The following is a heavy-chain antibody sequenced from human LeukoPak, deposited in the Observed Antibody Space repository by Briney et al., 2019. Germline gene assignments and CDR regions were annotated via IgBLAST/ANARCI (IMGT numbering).Heavy chain of an antibody. CDR1: GGSISSSNW. V-gene: IGHV4-4*02. CDR2: IYHSGST. D-gene: IGHD3-22*01. Sequence: SETLSLTCAVSGGSISSSNWWSWVRQPPGKGLEWIGEIYHSGSTNYNPSLKSRVTIAVDKSKNQFSLKLSSVTAADTAVYYCARDSRGYYYDSSGYYLFDYWGQGTLVTVSS. J-gene: IGHJ4*02. CDR3: ARDSRGYYYDSSGYYLFDY.